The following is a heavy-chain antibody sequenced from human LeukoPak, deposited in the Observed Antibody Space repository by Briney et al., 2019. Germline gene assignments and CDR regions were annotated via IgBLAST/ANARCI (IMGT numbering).Heavy chain of an antibody. D-gene: IGHD6-6*01. CDR2: IFYSGST. Sequence: SQTLSLTCTVSGGSISSYYWSWIRQPPGKGLEWIGYIFYSGSTNYNPSLKSRVTISVDTSKNQFSLKLSSVTAADTAVYYCARQVGSSTLNDAFDIWGQGTMVTASS. CDR3: ARQVGSSTLNDAFDI. CDR1: GGSISSYY. V-gene: IGHV4-59*08. J-gene: IGHJ3*02.